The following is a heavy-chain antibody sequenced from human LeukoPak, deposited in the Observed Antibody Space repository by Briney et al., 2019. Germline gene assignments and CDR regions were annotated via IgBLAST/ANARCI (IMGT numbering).Heavy chain of an antibody. CDR1: GGSISTSSYF. D-gene: IGHD3-10*01. CDR2: LHYSGST. V-gene: IGHV4-39*01. CDR3: ASTLRSYGSGSYFDY. Sequence: SETLSLTCTVSGGSISTSSYFWGGIRQPPGKGLEWIGTLHYSGSTYYNPSLKSRVTISVDTSKNQFSLKLSSVTAADTAVYYCASTLRSYGSGSYFDYWGQGTLVTVSS. J-gene: IGHJ4*02.